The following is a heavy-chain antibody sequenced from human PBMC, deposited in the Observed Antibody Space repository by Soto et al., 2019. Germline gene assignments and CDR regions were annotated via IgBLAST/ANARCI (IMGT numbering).Heavy chain of an antibody. V-gene: IGHV4-61*01. CDR1: GGSVSSGSYY. CDR2: VFNSGGT. Sequence: QVQLQESGPGLVKPSETLSLTCTVSGGSVSSGSYYWSWIRQPPGKGLEWIGYVFNSGGTNYNPSLKRRVTRSVDTSKTQYSLTLSSVAAADTAQYYCVRDGNYWVQGTLVTVCS. D-gene: IGHD1-26*01. J-gene: IGHJ4*02. CDR3: VRDGNY.